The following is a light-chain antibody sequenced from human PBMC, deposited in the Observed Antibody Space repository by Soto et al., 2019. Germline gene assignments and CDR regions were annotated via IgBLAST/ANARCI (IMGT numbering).Light chain of an antibody. CDR1: ASDVGAYDY. CDR2: EVR. Sequence: QSVLTQPASVSGSPGQSITISCTGTASDVGAYDYVSWYQHHPGKPPKLLIFEVRDRPSGVSNRFSGSESGNTASLTISGLQPEDEADYFCSSSTSSSTLVFGTVTKLTVL. V-gene: IGLV2-14*01. J-gene: IGLJ1*01. CDR3: SSSTSSSTLV.